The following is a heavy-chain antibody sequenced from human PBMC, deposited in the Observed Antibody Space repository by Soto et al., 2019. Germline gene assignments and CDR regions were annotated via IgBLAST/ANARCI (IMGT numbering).Heavy chain of an antibody. D-gene: IGHD6-13*01. J-gene: IGHJ1*01. CDR1: GFTFSSYA. CDR2: ISGSGGST. CDR3: AKDKGSSSWYPGDFQH. V-gene: IGHV3-23*01. Sequence: GGSLRLSCAASGFTFSSYAMSWVRQAPGKGLEWVSAISGSGGSTYYADSVKGRFTISRDNSKNTLYLQMNSLRAEDTAVYYCAKDKGSSSWYPGDFQHWGQGTLVTVSS.